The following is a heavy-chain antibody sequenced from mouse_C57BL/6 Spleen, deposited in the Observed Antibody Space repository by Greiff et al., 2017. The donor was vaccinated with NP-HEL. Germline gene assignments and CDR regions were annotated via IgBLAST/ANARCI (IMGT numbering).Heavy chain of an antibody. CDR3: ARLNLYYFDY. Sequence: VKVVESGAELARPGASVKLSCKASGYTFTSYGISWVKQRTGQGLEWIGEIYPRSGNTYYNEKFKGKATLTADKSSSTAYMELRSLTSEDSAVYFCARLNLYYFDYWGQGTTLTVSS. V-gene: IGHV1-81*01. CDR2: IYPRSGNT. J-gene: IGHJ2*01. CDR1: GYTFTSYG.